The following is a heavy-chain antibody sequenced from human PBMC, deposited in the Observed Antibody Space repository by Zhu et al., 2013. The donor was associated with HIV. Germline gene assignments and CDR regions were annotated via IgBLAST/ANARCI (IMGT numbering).Heavy chain of an antibody. J-gene: IGHJ3*02. CDR1: DTPSPAT. D-gene: IGHD6-6*01. CDR3: AREGIAARRAFDI. V-gene: IGHV1-2*02. Sequence: QVQLVQSGAEVKKPGASVKVSARLLDTPSPATICTGCGQAPGQGLEWMGWINPNSGGTNYAQKFQGRVTMTRDTSISTAYMELSRLRSDDTAVYYCAREGIAARRAFDIWGQGTMVTVSS. CDR2: INPNSGGT.